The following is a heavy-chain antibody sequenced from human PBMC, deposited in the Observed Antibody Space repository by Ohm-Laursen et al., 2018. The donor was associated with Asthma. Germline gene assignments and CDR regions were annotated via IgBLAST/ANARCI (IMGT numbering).Heavy chain of an antibody. CDR3: ARAVYDFWSGYYHFDY. J-gene: IGHJ4*02. D-gene: IGHD3-3*01. CDR2: INHSGST. CDR1: GGSFSGYY. Sequence: TLSLTCAVYGGSFSGYYWSWIRQPPGKGLEWIGEINHSGSTYYNPSLKSRVTISVDTSKNQFSLKLSSVTAADTAVYYCARAVYDFWSGYYHFDYWGQGTLVTVSS. V-gene: IGHV4-34*01.